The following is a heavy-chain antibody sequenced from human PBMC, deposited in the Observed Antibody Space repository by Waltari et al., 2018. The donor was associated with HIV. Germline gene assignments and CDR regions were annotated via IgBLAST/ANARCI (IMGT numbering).Heavy chain of an antibody. D-gene: IGHD3-16*01. CDR2: FDYSVGV. J-gene: IGHJ5*02. V-gene: IGHV4-31*04. CDR3: VREGADYTWGSFQSRGPNRIDP. Sequence: RLQESGPGLVRPSETLSLTCNVNGGSVNIYCCYWGWVIPLPGPGRQRMGHFDYSVGVNSHPALMRRINISLYISTNQFSLNLASVTAADTAIYYCVREGADYTWGSFQSRGPNRIDPWGQGLLITVSS. CDR1: GGSVNIYCCY.